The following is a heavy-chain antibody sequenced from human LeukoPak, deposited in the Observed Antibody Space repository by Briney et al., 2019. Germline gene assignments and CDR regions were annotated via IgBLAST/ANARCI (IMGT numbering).Heavy chain of an antibody. CDR3: ARRSQSYVWGSYLYYMDV. J-gene: IGHJ6*03. CDR2: IYYSGST. V-gene: IGHV4-39*07. CDR1: GGSISSSSYY. D-gene: IGHD3-16*02. Sequence: SETLSLTCTVSGGSISSSSYYWGWIRQPPGKGLEWIGSIYYSGSTYYNPSLKSRVTISVDTSKNQFSLKLSSVTAADTAVYYCARRSQSYVWGSYLYYMDVWGKGTTVTISS.